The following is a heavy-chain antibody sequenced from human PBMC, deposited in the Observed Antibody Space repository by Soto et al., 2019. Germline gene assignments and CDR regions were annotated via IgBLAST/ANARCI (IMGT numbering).Heavy chain of an antibody. CDR1: GGTFSSYA. Sequence: QVQLVQSGAEVKKPGSSVQVSCKASGGTFSSYAISWVRQAPGQGLEWMGGIIPIFGTANYAQKFQGRVKINADESTGTAYMELSSLRSEDTAVYYCARDKVGYYDSSGYYRVSVPPDYYYGMDVWGQGTTVTVSS. D-gene: IGHD3-22*01. V-gene: IGHV1-69*01. J-gene: IGHJ6*02. CDR3: ARDKVGYYDSSGYYRVSVPPDYYYGMDV. CDR2: IIPIFGTA.